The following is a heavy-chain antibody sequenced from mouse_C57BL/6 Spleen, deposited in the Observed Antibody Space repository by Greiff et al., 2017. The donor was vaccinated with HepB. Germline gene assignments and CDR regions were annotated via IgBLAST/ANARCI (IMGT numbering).Heavy chain of an antibody. V-gene: IGHV1-64*01. Sequence: QVQLQQPGAELVKPGASVKLSCKASGYTFTSYWMHWVKQRPGQGLEWIGMIHPNSGSTNYNEKFKSKATLTVDKSSSTAYMQLSSLTSEDSAVYYCARRGVYSYWYFDVWGTGTTVTVSS. CDR3: ARRGVYSYWYFDV. D-gene: IGHD2-12*01. CDR1: GYTFTSYW. J-gene: IGHJ1*03. CDR2: IHPNSGST.